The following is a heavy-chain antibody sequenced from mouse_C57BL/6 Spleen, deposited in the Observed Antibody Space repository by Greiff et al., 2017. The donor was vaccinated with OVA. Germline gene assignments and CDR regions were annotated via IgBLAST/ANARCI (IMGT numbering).Heavy chain of an antibody. V-gene: IGHV1-5*01. CDR1: GYTFTSYW. Sequence: EVQLQQSGTVLARPGASVKMSCKTSGYTFTSYWMHWVKQRPGQGLEWIGAIYPGNSDTSYNQKFKGKAKLTAVTSASTAYMELSSLTNEDSAVYYCTRLGELGRKGWFAYWGQGTLVTVSA. CDR2: IYPGNSDT. CDR3: TRLGELGRKGWFAY. J-gene: IGHJ3*01. D-gene: IGHD4-1*01.